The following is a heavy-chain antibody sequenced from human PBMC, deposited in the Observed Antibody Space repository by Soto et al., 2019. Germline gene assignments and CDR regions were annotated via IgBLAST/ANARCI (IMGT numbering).Heavy chain of an antibody. D-gene: IGHD3-10*01. V-gene: IGHV3-72*01. CDR2: SRDKANSFST. Sequence: EVKLVESGGGLVQPGGSLRLSCAVSGFTLSDYYIDWVRQAPGKGLEWLARSRDKANSFSTDYAASVKGRLSISRDDSESSVLRQMNSLRTEDTALYYCARTKSYGAYDVWGQGTVVIVSS. J-gene: IGHJ3*01. CDR3: ARTKSYGAYDV. CDR1: GFTLSDYY.